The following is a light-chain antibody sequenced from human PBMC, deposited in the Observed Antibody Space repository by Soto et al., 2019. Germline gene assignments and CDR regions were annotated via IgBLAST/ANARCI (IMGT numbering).Light chain of an antibody. V-gene: IGKV3-20*01. CDR2: GAS. J-gene: IGKJ2*01. CDR3: QQYGSLPYT. Sequence: EIVLAQSPGTLSLSPGERATLSCRASQSVSSSYLAWYQENPGQAPRLLIYGASSRATGIPDRFSGSGSGTDCTLTSCRLEPEEFSVFYCQQYGSLPYTCGQGTKLEIK. CDR1: QSVSSSY.